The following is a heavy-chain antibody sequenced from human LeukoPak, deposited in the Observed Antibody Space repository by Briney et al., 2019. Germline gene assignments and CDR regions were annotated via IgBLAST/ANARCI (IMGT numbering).Heavy chain of an antibody. Sequence: SETLSLTCTVSGGSISSSSYYWGWIRQPPGKGLEWNGSIYYSGSTYHNPSLKSRITISVDTSKNQFSLKLSSVTAADTAVYFCARISYGSCGYWGQGTLVTVSS. CDR1: GGSISSSSYY. CDR3: ARISYGSCGY. D-gene: IGHD2-2*01. V-gene: IGHV4-39*07. CDR2: IYYSGST. J-gene: IGHJ4*02.